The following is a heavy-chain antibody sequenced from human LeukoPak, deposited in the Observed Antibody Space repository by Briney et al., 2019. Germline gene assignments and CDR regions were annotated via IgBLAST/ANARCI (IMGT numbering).Heavy chain of an antibody. D-gene: IGHD1-1*01. CDR1: GYTFSGYF. CDR3: ARDLSSTPNWELDH. V-gene: IGHV1-2*06. J-gene: IGHJ4*02. CDR2: INAGSGDT. Sequence: ASVKVSCKASGYTFSGYFVHWVRQAPGQGLEWMGRINAGSGDTEFAQKFQGRATMTRDTFVSTAYMEVSGLTSDDTAMYYCARDLSSTPNWELDHWGQGTPVTVSS.